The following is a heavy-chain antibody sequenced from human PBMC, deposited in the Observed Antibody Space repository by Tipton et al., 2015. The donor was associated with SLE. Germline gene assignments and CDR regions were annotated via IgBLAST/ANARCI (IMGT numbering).Heavy chain of an antibody. D-gene: IGHD5/OR15-5a*01. Sequence: TLSLTCAVYGGSFRDYYWSWIRQPPGKGLEWIGEINHSGSTNYNPSLKSRVTISADTSKNQFPLRLTSVTAADTAIYYCARDRMETSTGHYFDYWGRGTLVTVSS. CDR3: ARDRMETSTGHYFDY. V-gene: IGHV4-34*01. J-gene: IGHJ4*02. CDR2: INHSGST. CDR1: GGSFRDYY.